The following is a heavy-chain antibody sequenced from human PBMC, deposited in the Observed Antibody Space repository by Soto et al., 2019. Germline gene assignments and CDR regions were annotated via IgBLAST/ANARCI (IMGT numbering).Heavy chain of an antibody. J-gene: IGHJ5*02. CDR3: ARGASGHFYQAS. Sequence: GGSLRLSCAASGFTFSSYWMHWVRQAPGKGLVWVSRINSDGSSTSYADSVKGRFTISRDNAKNTLYLQMNSLRAEDTAVYFCARGASGHFYQASWGQGSLVTVSS. CDR2: INSDGSST. CDR1: GFTFSSYW. V-gene: IGHV3-74*01. D-gene: IGHD3-3*02.